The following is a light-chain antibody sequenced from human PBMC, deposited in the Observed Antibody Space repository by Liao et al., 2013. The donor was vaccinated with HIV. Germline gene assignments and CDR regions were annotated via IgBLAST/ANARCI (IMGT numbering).Light chain of an antibody. V-gene: IGLV3-1*01. CDR3: QAWDSSTALYV. Sequence: SYELIQPPSVSVSPGQTASITCSGEKVGDKDVCWHQQKPGQSPVMVIYQDTKRPSGIPERFSGSNSGNTATLTISGTQAMDEADYYCQAWDSSTALYVFGTGTKVTVL. CDR2: QDT. J-gene: IGLJ1*01. CDR1: KVGDKD.